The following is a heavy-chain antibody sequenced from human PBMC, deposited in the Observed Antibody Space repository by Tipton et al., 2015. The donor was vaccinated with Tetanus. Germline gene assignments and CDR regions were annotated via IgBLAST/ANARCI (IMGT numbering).Heavy chain of an antibody. CDR1: GYSFTSYW. Sequence: EVQLVQSGAEVKKPGESLKISCKGSGYSFTSYWIGWVRQMPGKGLEWMGIIYPGDPDTRYSPSFQGRVTISADKSISTAYLQWSSLKASDTAMYYCARSPRVGWGLYYFDYWGQGTLVTVSS. CDR3: ARSPRVGWGLYYFDY. CDR2: IYPGDPDT. D-gene: IGHD2-21*01. J-gene: IGHJ4*02. V-gene: IGHV5-51*01.